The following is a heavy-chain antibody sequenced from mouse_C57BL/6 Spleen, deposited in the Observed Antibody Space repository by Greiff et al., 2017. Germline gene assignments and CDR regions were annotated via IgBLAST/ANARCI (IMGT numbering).Heavy chain of an antibody. CDR1: GFTFSSYA. D-gene: IGHD1-1*02. Sequence: DVQLVESGGGLVKPGGSLKLSCAASGFTFSSYAMSWVRQTPEKRLEWVATISDGGSYTYYPDNVKGRFTISRDNAKNNLYLQMSHLKSEDTAMYYCARDRVGNAMDYWGQGTLVTVAS. V-gene: IGHV5-4*01. J-gene: IGHJ4*01. CDR3: ARDRVGNAMDY. CDR2: ISDGGSYT.